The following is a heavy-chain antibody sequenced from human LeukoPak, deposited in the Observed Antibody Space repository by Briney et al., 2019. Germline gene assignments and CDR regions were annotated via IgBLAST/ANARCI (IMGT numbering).Heavy chain of an antibody. D-gene: IGHD3-22*01. CDR1: GGSISSSDYY. J-gene: IGHJ3*02. V-gene: IGHV4-39*07. Sequence: PSETLSLTCTVSGGSISSSDYYWGWIRQPPGKGLEWIGSIYYGGSTYYNPSLKSRVTISVDTSKNQFSLKLSSVTAADTAVYYCARGYYGSISRGSDAFDIWGQGTMVTVSS. CDR3: ARGYYGSISRGSDAFDI. CDR2: IYYGGST.